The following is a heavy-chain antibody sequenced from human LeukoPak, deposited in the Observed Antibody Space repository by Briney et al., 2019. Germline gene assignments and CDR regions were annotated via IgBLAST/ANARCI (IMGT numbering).Heavy chain of an antibody. Sequence: PSETLSLTCTGSGVSVSSGSYYSSWIRHPPGKGLEWIGYIYYSGSTNYNPSLKSRVTISVDTSKNQFSLELSSVTAADTAVYYCARAVDSGWYVFDYWGQGTLVTVSS. J-gene: IGHJ4*02. D-gene: IGHD6-19*01. CDR2: IYYSGST. CDR1: GVSVSSGSYY. V-gene: IGHV4-61*01. CDR3: ARAVDSGWYVFDY.